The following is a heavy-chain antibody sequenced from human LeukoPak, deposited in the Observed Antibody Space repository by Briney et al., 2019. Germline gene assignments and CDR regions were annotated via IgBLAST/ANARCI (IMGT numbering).Heavy chain of an antibody. CDR2: IYYSGST. V-gene: IGHV4-30-4*08. J-gene: IGHJ6*03. CDR3: ASGYCSSTSCSYYYYMDV. CDR1: GGSISSGDYY. Sequence: SETLSLTCTVSGGSISSGDYYWSWIRQPPGKGLEWIGYIYYSGSTYYNPSLKSRVTISVDTSKHQFSLKLSSVTAADTAVYYCASGYCSSTSCSYYYYMDVWGKGNTVTVSS. D-gene: IGHD2-2*01.